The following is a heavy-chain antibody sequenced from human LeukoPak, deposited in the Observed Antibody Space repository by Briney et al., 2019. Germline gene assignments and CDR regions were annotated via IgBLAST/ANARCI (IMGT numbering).Heavy chain of an antibody. Sequence: GGSLRLSCAASGFTFSNYWMHWVRQAPGKGLVWVSRISSDGSSTTYADSVRGRFTISRDNAKNTLYLQMNSLRAEDTAVYYCARQGGGYSSSWYVEHYYYMDVWGKGTTVTVSS. D-gene: IGHD6-13*01. CDR3: ARQGGGYSSSWYVEHYYYMDV. J-gene: IGHJ6*03. CDR2: ISSDGSST. V-gene: IGHV3-74*01. CDR1: GFTFSNYW.